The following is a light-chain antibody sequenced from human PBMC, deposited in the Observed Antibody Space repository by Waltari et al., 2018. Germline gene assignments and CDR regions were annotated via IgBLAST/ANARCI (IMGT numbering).Light chain of an antibody. V-gene: IGLV2-14*03. J-gene: IGLJ3*02. CDR1: SSDLAAYAN. CDR3: SSYRGSFTLV. CDR2: DVT. Sequence: QSALTQPAPVPGSPGQSTTLSCTGPSSDLAAYANLYWYQQHPGKAPKLMIYDVTKRPSGVSNRFSGSKSGNTASLTISGLQAEDEADYYCSSYRGSFTLVFGGGTKVTVL.